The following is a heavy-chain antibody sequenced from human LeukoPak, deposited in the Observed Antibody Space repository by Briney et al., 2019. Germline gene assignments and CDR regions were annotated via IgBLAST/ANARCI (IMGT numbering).Heavy chain of an antibody. Sequence: SESLSLTCTVSGGSISSYYWSWIRQPPGKGLGWVGYIYYSGSTNYNPSLKSRVTISVDTSKNQFSLKLSSVTAADTAVYYCARFLSYSSGWLPPDYWGHGTLVTVSS. CDR3: ARFLSYSSGWLPPDY. CDR2: IYYSGST. V-gene: IGHV4-59*01. D-gene: IGHD6-19*01. CDR1: GGSISSYY. J-gene: IGHJ4*01.